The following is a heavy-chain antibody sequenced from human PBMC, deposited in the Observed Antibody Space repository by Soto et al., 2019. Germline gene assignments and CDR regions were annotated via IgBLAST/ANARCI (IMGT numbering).Heavy chain of an antibody. J-gene: IGHJ6*02. Sequence: GESLKISCKGSGYSFTSYWISWVRQMPGKGLEWMGRIDPSDSYTNYSPSFQGHVATSADKSISTAYLQWSSLKASDTAMYYCAIFIAVAGYDYYYYGMDVWGQGTTVTVSS. CDR1: GYSFTSYW. V-gene: IGHV5-10-1*01. CDR2: IDPSDSYT. D-gene: IGHD6-19*01. CDR3: AIFIAVAGYDYYYYGMDV.